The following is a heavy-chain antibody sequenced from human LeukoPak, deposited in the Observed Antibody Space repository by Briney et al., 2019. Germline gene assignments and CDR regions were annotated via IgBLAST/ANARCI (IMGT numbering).Heavy chain of an antibody. D-gene: IGHD6-13*01. CDR2: IYSGGST. CDR1: GFTVSSNY. J-gene: IGHJ4*02. Sequence: GGSLRLSCAASGFTVSSNYMSWVRQAPGKGLEWVSVIYSGGSTYYADSVKGRFTISRHNSKNTLYLQMNSLRAEDTAVYYCASLARYSSSWYYFDYWGQGTLVTVSS. CDR3: ASLARYSSSWYYFDY. V-gene: IGHV3-53*04.